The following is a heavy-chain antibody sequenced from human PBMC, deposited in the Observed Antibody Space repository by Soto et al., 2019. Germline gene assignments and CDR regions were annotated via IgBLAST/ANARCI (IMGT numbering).Heavy chain of an antibody. Sequence: APVKGYCKGSGYTFSGDYMHWVRQAHGQGLEWMGWINPNSGGTNYAQKFQGWVTMTRDTSISTAYMELSRLRSDDTAVYYCARDGKGGTNYYYYYYGMDVWGQGTTVTVSS. J-gene: IGHJ6*02. V-gene: IGHV1-2*04. CDR1: GYTFSGDY. CDR2: INPNSGGT. D-gene: IGHD1-1*01. CDR3: ARDGKGGTNYYYYYYGMDV.